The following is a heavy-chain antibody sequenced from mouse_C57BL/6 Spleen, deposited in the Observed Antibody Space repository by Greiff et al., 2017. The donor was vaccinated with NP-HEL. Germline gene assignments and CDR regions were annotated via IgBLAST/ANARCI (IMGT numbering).Heavy chain of an antibody. CDR2: ILPGSGST. V-gene: IGHV1-9*01. CDR1: GYTFTGYW. Sequence: VKLMESGAELMKPGASVKLSCKATGYTFTGYWIEWVKQRPGHGLEWIGEILPGSGSTNYNEKFKGKATFTADTSSNTAYMRLSSLTTEDSAIYYCAKGQYDYDEGTYAMDYWGQGTSVTVSS. CDR3: AKGQYDYDEGTYAMDY. D-gene: IGHD2-4*01. J-gene: IGHJ4*01.